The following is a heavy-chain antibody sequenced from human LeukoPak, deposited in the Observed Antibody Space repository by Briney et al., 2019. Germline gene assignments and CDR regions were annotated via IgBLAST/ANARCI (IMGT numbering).Heavy chain of an antibody. V-gene: IGHV3-33*01. CDR3: ARAPYTTGRSFYFDS. D-gene: IGHD2/OR15-2a*01. CDR2: IWFDETKT. CDR1: GSPFRNYG. Sequence: TWGSLTLSCAASGSPFRNYGMHWVRQAPGKGLEWVAMIWFDETKTYYADSVKGRFTISRDNLNNTLYLQMSSLRGEDTALYYCARAPYTTGRSFYFDSWGQGTLVTVSS. J-gene: IGHJ4*02.